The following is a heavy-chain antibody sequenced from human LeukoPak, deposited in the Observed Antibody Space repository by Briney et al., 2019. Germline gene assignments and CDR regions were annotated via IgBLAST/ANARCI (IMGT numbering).Heavy chain of an antibody. Sequence: GGSLRLSXAASGFTFSSYAMSWVRQAPGKGLEWVSTSSGGGGSTYYADSVKGRFTISRDNSKNTLYLQMNSLRAEDTAVYYCAKPPRMTTVTTFDYWGQGTLVTVSS. CDR2: SSGGGGST. V-gene: IGHV3-23*01. CDR3: AKPPRMTTVTTFDY. D-gene: IGHD4-17*01. CDR1: GFTFSSYA. J-gene: IGHJ4*02.